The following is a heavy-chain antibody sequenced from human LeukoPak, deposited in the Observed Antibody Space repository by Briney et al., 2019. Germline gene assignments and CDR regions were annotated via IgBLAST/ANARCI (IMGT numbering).Heavy chain of an antibody. Sequence: GESLRLSCAASGFTFSDYYMSWIRQAPGKGLEWISYISSSGSTIFQADSMKGRFTISRDNAKNSLYLQMNNLRVEDTAVYYCARVSSQQLKWGQGTLVTVSS. CDR2: ISSSGSTI. J-gene: IGHJ4*02. CDR3: ARVSSQQLK. D-gene: IGHD6-13*01. CDR1: GFTFSDYY. V-gene: IGHV3-11*01.